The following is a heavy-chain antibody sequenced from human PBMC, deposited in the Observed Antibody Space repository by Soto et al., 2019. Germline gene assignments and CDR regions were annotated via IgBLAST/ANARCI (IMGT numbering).Heavy chain of an antibody. CDR1: GITFSSYG. D-gene: IGHD3-22*01. CDR2: IWYDGSNK. CDR3: ARENDSSGYLLIDAFDI. Sequence: QVQLVESGGGVVQPGRSLRLSCAASGITFSSYGMHWVRQAPGKGLEWVAVIWYDGSNKYYADSVKGRFTISRDNSKNTLYLQMNSLRAEDTAVYYCARENDSSGYLLIDAFDIWGQGTMVTVSS. V-gene: IGHV3-33*01. J-gene: IGHJ3*02.